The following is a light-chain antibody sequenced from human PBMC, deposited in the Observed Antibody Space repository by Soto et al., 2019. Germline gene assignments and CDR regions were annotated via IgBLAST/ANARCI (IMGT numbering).Light chain of an antibody. J-gene: IGLJ2*01. CDR1: SSNIGSKI. CDR3: AAWDDSLSGMV. CDR2: NNN. Sequence: QSVLTQPPSASGTPGQRVTISCSGSSSNIGSKIVNWYQQIPRTAPKLLIYNNNQRPSGVPDRFSGSKSGTSASLAISGLQSEDEADYYCAAWDDSLSGMVFGGGTKVTVL. V-gene: IGLV1-44*01.